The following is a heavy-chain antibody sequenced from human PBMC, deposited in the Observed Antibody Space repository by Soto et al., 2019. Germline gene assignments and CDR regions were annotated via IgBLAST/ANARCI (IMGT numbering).Heavy chain of an antibody. CDR2: IYYSGST. CDR3: AGQVGATFYYYYGMDV. CDR1: GGSISSSSYY. V-gene: IGHV4-39*01. D-gene: IGHD1-26*01. J-gene: IGHJ6*02. Sequence: QLQLQESGPGLVKPSETLSLTCTVSGGSISSSSYYWGWIRQPPGKGLEWIGSIYYSGSTYYNPSLKSRVTISVDTSKNQFSLKLSSVTAADTAVYYCAGQVGATFYYYYGMDVWGQGTTVTVSS.